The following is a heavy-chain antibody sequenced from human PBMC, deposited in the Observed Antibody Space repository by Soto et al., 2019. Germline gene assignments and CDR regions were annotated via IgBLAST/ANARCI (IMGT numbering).Heavy chain of an antibody. CDR1: GFTFSSYS. CDR3: ARESRVFGYDILTGYPGVYYYYGMDV. CDR2: ISSSSSTI. Sequence: GGSLRLSCAASGFTFSSYSMNWVRQAPGKGLEWVSYISSSSSTIYYADSVKGRFTISRDNAKNSLYLQMNSLRDEDTAVYYCARESRVFGYDILTGYPGVYYYYGMDVWGQGTTVTVSS. V-gene: IGHV3-48*02. D-gene: IGHD3-9*01. J-gene: IGHJ6*02.